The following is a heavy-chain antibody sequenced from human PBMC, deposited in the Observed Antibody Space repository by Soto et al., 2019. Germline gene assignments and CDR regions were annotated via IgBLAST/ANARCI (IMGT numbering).Heavy chain of an antibody. CDR3: ARGPTEYYYDSSGYTDPGFDY. D-gene: IGHD3-22*01. CDR2: INHSGST. Sequence: SETLSLTCAVYGGSFSGYYWSWIRQPPGKGLEWIGEINHSGSTNYNPSLKSRVTISVDTSKNQFSLKLSSVTAADTAVYYCARGPTEYYYDSSGYTDPGFDYWGQGTLVTVSS. V-gene: IGHV4-34*01. CDR1: GGSFSGYY. J-gene: IGHJ4*02.